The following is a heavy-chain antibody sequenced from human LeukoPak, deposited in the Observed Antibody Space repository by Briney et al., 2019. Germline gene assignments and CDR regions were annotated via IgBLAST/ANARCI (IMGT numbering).Heavy chain of an antibody. Sequence: GGSLRLSCAASGFTFSSYSMNWVRQAPGKGLEWVSYISSSSSAIYHADSVKGRFTISRDNAKNSLYLQMNSLRAEDTAVYYCAELSITMIGGVWGKGTTVTISS. CDR2: ISSSSSAI. V-gene: IGHV3-48*01. CDR3: AELSITMIGGV. CDR1: GFTFSSYS. D-gene: IGHD3-10*02. J-gene: IGHJ6*04.